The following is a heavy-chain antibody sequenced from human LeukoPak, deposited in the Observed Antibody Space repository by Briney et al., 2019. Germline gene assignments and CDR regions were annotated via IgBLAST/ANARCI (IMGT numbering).Heavy chain of an antibody. CDR2: ISYDGSNK. CDR1: GFTLSSYA. J-gene: IGHJ4*02. D-gene: IGHD3-22*01. CDR3: ARDADDYYDSSGYPDY. V-gene: IGHV3-30-3*01. Sequence: GGSLRLSCAASGFTLSSYAMHWVRQAPGKGLEWVAVISYDGSNKYYADSVKGRFTISRDNSKNTLYLQMNSLRAEDTAVYYCARDADDYYDSSGYPDYWGQGTLVTVSS.